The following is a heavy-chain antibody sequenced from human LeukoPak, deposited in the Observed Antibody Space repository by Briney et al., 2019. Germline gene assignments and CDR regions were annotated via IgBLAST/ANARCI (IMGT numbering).Heavy chain of an antibody. CDR3: ARGGVGLVIIPGWEYDYYGLDV. CDR2: ISSSTSYM. CDR1: GFTLSTYS. V-gene: IGHV3-21*01. J-gene: IGHJ6*02. Sequence: PGGSLRLSCAASGFTLSTYSMNWVRQAPGKGLEWVSSISSSTSYMYYADSVKSRFTISRDNAKNSLYLQMNSLGAEDTAVYYCARGGVGLVIIPGWEYDYYGLDVWGQGTTVTVSS. D-gene: IGHD3/OR15-3a*01.